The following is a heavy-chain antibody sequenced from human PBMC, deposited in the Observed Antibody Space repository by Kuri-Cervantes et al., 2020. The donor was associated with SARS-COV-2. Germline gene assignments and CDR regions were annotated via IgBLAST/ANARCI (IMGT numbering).Heavy chain of an antibody. J-gene: IGHJ4*02. CDR3: TREPQGYSGYDYFDY. CDR2: IKQDGSEK. Sequence: GGSLRLSCAASGFTFSSYWMSWVRQAPGKVLEWVANIKQDGSEKYYVDSVKGRFTISRDNAKNSLYLQMNSLRAEDTAVYYCTREPQGYSGYDYFDYWGQRTLVTVSS. V-gene: IGHV3-7*01. CDR1: GFTFSSYW. D-gene: IGHD5-12*01.